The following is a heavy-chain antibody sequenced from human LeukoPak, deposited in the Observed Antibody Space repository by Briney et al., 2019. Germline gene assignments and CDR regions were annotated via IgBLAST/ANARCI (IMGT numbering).Heavy chain of an antibody. D-gene: IGHD1-26*01. CDR2: IYYSGST. V-gene: IGHV4-59*12. CDR3: AREKKWELEVGFDY. Sequence: SETLSLTCTVSGGSISSYYWSWIRQPPGKGLEWIGYIYYSGSTNYNPSLKSRVTISVDTSKNQFSLRLSSVTAADTAVYYCAREKKWELEVGFDYWGQGTLVTVSS. J-gene: IGHJ4*02. CDR1: GGSISSYY.